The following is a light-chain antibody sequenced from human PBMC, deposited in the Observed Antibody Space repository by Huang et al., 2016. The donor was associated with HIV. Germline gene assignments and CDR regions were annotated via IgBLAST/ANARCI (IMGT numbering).Light chain of an antibody. J-gene: IGKJ4*01. CDR2: DAS. V-gene: IGKV1-8*01. CDR1: QNVGTS. Sequence: IRMTQSPSSLSASTGDRVTIPCRASQNVGTSLAWYQQRPGRAPVLLIYDASTLQLGVPSRFSGSGSRTVFTLTIGCLQVEDAATYYCQHSDGLSPLTFGGGT. CDR3: QHSDGLSPLT.